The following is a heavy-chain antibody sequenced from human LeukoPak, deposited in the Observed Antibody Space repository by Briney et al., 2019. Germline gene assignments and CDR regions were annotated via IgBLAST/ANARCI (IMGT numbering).Heavy chain of an antibody. D-gene: IGHD3-10*01. CDR2: LSGSGGGT. Sequence: GGSLRLSCAASGFTFSSYAMTWVRQAPGKGLEWVSSLSGSGGGTWYAGSVKGRFTISRDNSNNVMYLQMNSLRAEDTAIYYCAKDRTPYSRSGGYYLGAFGLWGHGTMVIVSS. J-gene: IGHJ3*01. V-gene: IGHV3-23*01. CDR1: GFTFSSYA. CDR3: AKDRTPYSRSGGYYLGAFGL.